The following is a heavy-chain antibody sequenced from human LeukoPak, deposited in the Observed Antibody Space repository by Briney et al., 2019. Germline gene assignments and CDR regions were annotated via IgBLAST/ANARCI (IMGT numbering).Heavy chain of an antibody. J-gene: IGHJ4*02. CDR2: MNPNSGNT. D-gene: IGHD2-2*01. V-gene: IGHV1-8*01. CDR3: ARGLGFCSSTSCQPLGDY. Sequence: ASVKVSCKASGYTFASYDITWVRQATGQGLECMGWMNPNSGNTGYAQKFQGRVTMTRNTSISAAYIELSSLRSEDTAVYYCARGLGFCSSTSCQPLGDYWGQGTLVTVSS. CDR1: GYTFASYD.